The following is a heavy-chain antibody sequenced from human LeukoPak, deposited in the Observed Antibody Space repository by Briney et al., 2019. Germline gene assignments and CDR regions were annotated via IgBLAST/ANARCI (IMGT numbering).Heavy chain of an antibody. CDR1: GGSISSSSYY. CDR2: IYYSGST. V-gene: IGHV4-39*07. CDR3: ARERGSYYAFDY. J-gene: IGHJ4*02. D-gene: IGHD1-26*01. Sequence: SETLSLTCTVSGGSISSSSYYWGWIRQPPGKGLEWIGNIYYSGSTYYNPSLKSRVTISVDTSKNQFSLKLSSVTAADTAVYYCARERGSYYAFDYWGQGTLVTVSS.